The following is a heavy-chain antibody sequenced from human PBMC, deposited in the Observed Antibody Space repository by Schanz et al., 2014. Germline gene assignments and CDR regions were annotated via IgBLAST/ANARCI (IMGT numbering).Heavy chain of an antibody. CDR2: IRFDASAK. CDR3: IRGDIMVVPGAHF. V-gene: IGHV3-30*02. Sequence: VRLVESGGGLVQSGGSLRLSCAASGFSFSGYGMHWVRQAPGKGLEWVAYIRFDASAKYYGDSVEGRFTISRDNSKNPLYLQRNSLRAEYTSVYDCIRGDIMVVPGAHFWGQGILVTVSS. J-gene: IGHJ4*02. D-gene: IGHD2-2*01. CDR1: GFSFSGYG.